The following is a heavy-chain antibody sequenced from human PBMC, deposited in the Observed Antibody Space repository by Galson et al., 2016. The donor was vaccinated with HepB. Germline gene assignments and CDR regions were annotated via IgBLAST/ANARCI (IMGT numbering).Heavy chain of an antibody. CDR1: GFTFSNYG. V-gene: IGHV3-30*18. CDR2: ISYDGSDK. CDR3: AKDSSSAL. J-gene: IGHJ2*01. Sequence: SLRLPCAASGFTFSNYGMHWVRQAPGKGLGWVAIISYDGSDKYYPESVRGRFTISRDNAKNSLFLQMNSLRAEDTAVYYCAKDSSSALWGRGSLVTVSS. D-gene: IGHD6-6*01.